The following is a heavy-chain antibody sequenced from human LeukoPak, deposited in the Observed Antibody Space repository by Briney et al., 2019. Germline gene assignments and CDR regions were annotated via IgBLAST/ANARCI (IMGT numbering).Heavy chain of an antibody. CDR2: ISNTKNEM. V-gene: IGHV3-21*01. CDR1: GFTSSTYN. D-gene: IGHD2-15*01. J-gene: IGHJ4*02. CDR3: AREGRSTSVWCSGGSCYDFDY. Sequence: GGSLRLSCAASGFTSSTYNTNWVRQPPGKGLEWVSSISNTKNEMYYADSVKGRFTISRNNAKNSLYLQMNSLRAEDTAVYYCAREGRSTSVWCSGGSCYDFDYWGQGVLVTVSS.